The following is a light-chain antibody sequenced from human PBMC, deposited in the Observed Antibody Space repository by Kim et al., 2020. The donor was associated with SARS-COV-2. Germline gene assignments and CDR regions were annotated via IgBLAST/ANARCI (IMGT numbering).Light chain of an antibody. Sequence: GKSVTSSCTGTSSDGGGYTYVSWYQQHPGKAPKLMIYDVSKRPSGVPDRFSGSKSGNTASLTISGLQAEDEADYYCCSYAGSYTFVFGGGTQLTVL. V-gene: IGLV2-11*01. CDR2: DVS. CDR3: CSYAGSYTFV. J-gene: IGLJ2*01. CDR1: SSDGGGYTY.